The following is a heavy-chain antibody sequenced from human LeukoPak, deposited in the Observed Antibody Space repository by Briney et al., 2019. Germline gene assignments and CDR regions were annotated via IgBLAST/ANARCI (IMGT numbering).Heavy chain of an antibody. CDR1: GFTFSSYG. CDR3: ARDYESLFDY. D-gene: IGHD3-3*01. J-gene: IGHJ4*02. Sequence: GGSLRLSCAASGFTFSSYGMHWVRQAPGKGLEWVAVIGYDGSDKYYADSVKGRFTISRDNSKNTLYLQINSLRAEDTALYYCARDYESLFDYWGQGTLVTVSS. V-gene: IGHV3-33*01. CDR2: IGYDGSDK.